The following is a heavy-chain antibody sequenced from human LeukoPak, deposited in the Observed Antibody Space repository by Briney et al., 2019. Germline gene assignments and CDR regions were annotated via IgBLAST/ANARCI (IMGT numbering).Heavy chain of an antibody. D-gene: IGHD2-15*01. Sequence: GGSLRLSCAASGFTFSSYAMSWVRQAPGKGLEWVSAISGSGGSTYYADSVKGRFTISRDNSKNTLYLQVNSLRAEDTAVYYCAKDYCSGGSCYAGGYYFDYWGQGTLVTVSS. CDR2: ISGSGGST. CDR3: AKDYCSGGSCYAGGYYFDY. J-gene: IGHJ4*02. CDR1: GFTFSSYA. V-gene: IGHV3-23*01.